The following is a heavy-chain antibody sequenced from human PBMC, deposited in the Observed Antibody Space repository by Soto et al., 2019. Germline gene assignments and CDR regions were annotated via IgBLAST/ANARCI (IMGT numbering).Heavy chain of an antibody. Sequence: QVQLVESGGGLVKPGGSLRLSCAASGFTFSDYYMSWIRQAPGKGLEWVSYISTSGSTIYYADSVKGRFTISRDNAKNSLYLQMNSLRGEDTAVYYCAGPIQSRRWSYRMDVWGQGTTVTVSS. J-gene: IGHJ6*02. D-gene: IGHD2-15*01. CDR2: ISTSGSTI. V-gene: IGHV3-11*01. CDR3: AGPIQSRRWSYRMDV. CDR1: GFTFSDYY.